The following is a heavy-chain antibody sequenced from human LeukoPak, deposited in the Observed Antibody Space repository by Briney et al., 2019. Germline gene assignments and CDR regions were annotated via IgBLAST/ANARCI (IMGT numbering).Heavy chain of an antibody. J-gene: IGHJ4*02. CDR2: INPSGGGT. Sequence: ASVKVSCKASGYSFTNYYMHWVRQAPGQGLEWMGIINPSGGGTNYAQKFQDRVTMTRDTSTSTLYMEPSSLRSDDTAVYYCAKEARIGNTGGSLDSWGQGTLLTVSS. V-gene: IGHV1-46*01. CDR3: AKEARIGNTGGSLDS. D-gene: IGHD2-8*02. CDR1: GYSFTNYY.